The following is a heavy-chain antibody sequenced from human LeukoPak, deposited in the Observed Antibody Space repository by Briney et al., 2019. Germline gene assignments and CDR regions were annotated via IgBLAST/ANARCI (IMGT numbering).Heavy chain of an antibody. Sequence: SETLSLTCTVSGGSISSGGYYWSWIRQPPGKGLEWIGYIYHSGSTYYNPSLKSRVTISVDRSKNQFSLKLSSVTAADTAVYYCARTFGVGDVWGKGTTVTVSS. J-gene: IGHJ6*04. CDR3: ARTFGVGDV. V-gene: IGHV4-30-2*01. D-gene: IGHD3-16*01. CDR2: IYHSGST. CDR1: GGSISSGGYY.